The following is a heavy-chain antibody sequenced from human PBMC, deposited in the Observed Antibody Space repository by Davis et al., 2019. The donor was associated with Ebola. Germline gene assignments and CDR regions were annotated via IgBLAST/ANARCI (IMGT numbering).Heavy chain of an antibody. D-gene: IGHD6-6*01. Sequence: GESLKISCAASGFSFSDYYMTWIRQAPGKGLEWVSYISGGSSWTNYAESVKGRFTVSRDNAKNSLYLQMNSLRAEDTAVYYCARRSHYWGQGTLVTVSS. CDR1: GFSFSDYY. CDR2: ISGGSSWT. J-gene: IGHJ4*02. CDR3: ARRSHY. V-gene: IGHV3-11*06.